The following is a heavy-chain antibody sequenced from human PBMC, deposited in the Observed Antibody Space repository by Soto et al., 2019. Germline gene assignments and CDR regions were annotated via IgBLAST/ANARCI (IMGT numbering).Heavy chain of an antibody. CDR2: ISSTGAGT. CDR1: GFTFSKFA. CDR3: ARVAYYYDSSGYFY. V-gene: IGHV3-23*01. D-gene: IGHD3-22*01. J-gene: IGHJ4*02. Sequence: GGSLRLSCAASGFTFSKFAMTWARQAPGKGLEWVSAISSTGAGTYYVDSVKGRFTVSRDNAKNSLYLQMNSLRAEDTAVYYCARVAYYYDSSGYFYWGQGTLVTVSS.